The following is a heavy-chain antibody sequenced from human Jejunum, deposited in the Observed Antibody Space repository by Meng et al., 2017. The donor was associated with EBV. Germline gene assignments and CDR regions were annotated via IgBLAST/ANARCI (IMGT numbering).Heavy chain of an antibody. D-gene: IGHD3/OR15-3a*01. CDR1: GYTFTNYP. CDR2: INPGNGET. CDR3: ASRPGFNIGPFDY. Sequence: QVQLVQSGAEVKKPGGSVKLSCQASGYTFTNYPIHWVRQAPGQRPEWMGCINPGNGETEFSQKFQGRVTITRDTSATTAYMELTSLRSEDTAVYYCASRPGFNIGPFDYWGQGTLVTVSS. V-gene: IGHV1-3*01. J-gene: IGHJ4*02.